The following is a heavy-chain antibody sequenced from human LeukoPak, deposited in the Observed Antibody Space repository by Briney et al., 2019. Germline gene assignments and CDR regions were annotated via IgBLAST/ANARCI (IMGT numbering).Heavy chain of an antibody. CDR2: ISAYNGNT. J-gene: IGHJ4*02. CDR3: ARDLGYRYGMSFDY. D-gene: IGHD5-18*01. Sequence: ASVKVSCKASGYTFTSYGISWVRQARGQRREWMGWISAYNGNTNYAQKLQGRVTMTTDTSTSKANMELRSLRSDDTAVYYCARDLGYRYGMSFDYWGQGTLVTVSS. V-gene: IGHV1-18*04. CDR1: GYTFTSYG.